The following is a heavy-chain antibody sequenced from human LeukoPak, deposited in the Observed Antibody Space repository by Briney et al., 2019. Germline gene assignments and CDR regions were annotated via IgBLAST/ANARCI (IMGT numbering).Heavy chain of an antibody. CDR2: INWNGGST. CDR1: GFTFDDYG. CDR3: ARDRGYYDFWSGYYA. D-gene: IGHD3-3*01. J-gene: IGHJ5*02. Sequence: GESLKISCAASGFTFDDYGMSWVRQAPGKVLEWVSGINWNGGSTGYADSVKGRFTISRDNAKNSLYLQMNSLRAEDTALYYCARDRGYYDFWSGYYAWGQGTLVTVSS. V-gene: IGHV3-20*04.